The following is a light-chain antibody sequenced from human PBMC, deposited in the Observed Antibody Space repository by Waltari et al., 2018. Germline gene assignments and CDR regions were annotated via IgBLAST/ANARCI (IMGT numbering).Light chain of an antibody. V-gene: IGKV1-39*01. J-gene: IGKJ2*01. CDR1: QSISSY. CDR3: QQSYSTPQYT. CDR2: AAS. Sequence: DIQMTQSPSSLSASVGDRVTITCRASQSISSYLNWYQQKPGKAPKLMIYAASSLQSGVPSRLSGSGYGTDFTLTISSLQPEDFATYYCQQSYSTPQYTFGQGTKLEIK.